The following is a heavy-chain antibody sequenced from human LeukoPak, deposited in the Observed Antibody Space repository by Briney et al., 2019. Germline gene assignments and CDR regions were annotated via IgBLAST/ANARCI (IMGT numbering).Heavy chain of an antibody. CDR2: ISAYNGNT. Sequence: ASVKVSCKASGYTFTSYGISWVRQAPGQGLEWMGWISAYNGNTNYAQKFQGRVTMTRNTSISTAYMELSSLRSEDTAVYYCARARKDYYYGMDVWGQGTTVTVSS. CDR3: ARARKDYYYGMDV. CDR1: GYTFTSYG. J-gene: IGHJ6*02. V-gene: IGHV1-18*01.